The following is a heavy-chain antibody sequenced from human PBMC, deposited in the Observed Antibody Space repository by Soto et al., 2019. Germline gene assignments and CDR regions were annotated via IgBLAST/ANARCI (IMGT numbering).Heavy chain of an antibody. J-gene: IGHJ1*01. V-gene: IGHV3-21*01. CDR2: ISISSSYI. D-gene: IGHD2-15*01. CDR3: ARDPPCSGGSCFRSQGHIY. Sequence: GGSLRLSCAASGFTLSNYDMKWVRQAPGKGLEWVSSISISSSYIYYADSVKGRFTISRDNAKNSLYLQMNSLRVEDTAVYYCARDPPCSGGSCFRSQGHIYWAQGSLATVSS. CDR1: GFTLSNYD.